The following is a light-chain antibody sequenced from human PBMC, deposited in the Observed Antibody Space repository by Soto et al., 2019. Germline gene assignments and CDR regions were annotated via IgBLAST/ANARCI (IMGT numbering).Light chain of an antibody. J-gene: IGLJ1*01. Sequence: QSALTQPRSVSGSPGQSVTISCTGTSSDVGGYNYVSWYQQHPGKAPKLMIYDVSKRPSGVPDRFSGSKSGNTASLTISVLQAGDEADYYCCSYAGSYIYVFGPGTKLTVL. CDR3: CSYAGSYIYV. CDR2: DVS. CDR1: SSDVGGYNY. V-gene: IGLV2-11*01.